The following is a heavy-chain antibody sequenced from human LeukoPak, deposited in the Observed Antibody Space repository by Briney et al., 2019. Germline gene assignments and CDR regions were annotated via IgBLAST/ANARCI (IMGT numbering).Heavy chain of an antibody. CDR1: GGSISSGGYY. J-gene: IGHJ5*02. D-gene: IGHD1-20*01. CDR2: IYHSGST. Sequence: SQTLSLTCTVSGGSISSGGYYWSWIRQPPGKGLEWIGYIYHSGSTYYNPSLKSRVTISVDRSKNQFSLKLSSVTAADTAVYYCARDLGRITGKNWFDPWGQGTLVTVSS. V-gene: IGHV4-30-2*01. CDR3: ARDLGRITGKNWFDP.